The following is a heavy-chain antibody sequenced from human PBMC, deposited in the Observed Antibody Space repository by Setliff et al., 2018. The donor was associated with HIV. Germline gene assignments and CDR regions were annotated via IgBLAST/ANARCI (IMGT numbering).Heavy chain of an antibody. V-gene: IGHV4-59*01. CDR3: ARDSDGSSYYHFAH. J-gene: IGHJ4*02. Sequence: NPSETLSLTCTVSRGSIKYYFWSWIRQPPGKGLECIGHISYSGTTNYNPSLGSRVSISVDTSKNQFSLKLKSVTAADTAVYYCARDSDGSSYYHFAHWSQGTLVTVSS. CDR2: ISYSGTT. CDR1: RGSIKYYF. D-gene: IGHD3-22*01.